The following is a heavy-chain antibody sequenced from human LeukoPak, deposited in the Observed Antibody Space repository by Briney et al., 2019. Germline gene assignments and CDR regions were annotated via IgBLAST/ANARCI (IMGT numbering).Heavy chain of an antibody. CDR2: IYHSGST. J-gene: IGHJ6*02. CDR1: GGSISSGGYS. CDR3: ARRPMPAYDFWSGYPLDNYYYYYGMDV. D-gene: IGHD3-3*01. Sequence: SQTLSLTCAVSGGSISSGGYSWSWIRRPPGKGLEWIGYIYHSGSTYYNPSLKSRVTISVDTSKNQFSLKLSSVTAADTAVYYCARRPMPAYDFWSGYPLDNYYYYYGMDVWGQGTTVTVSS. V-gene: IGHV4-30-2*03.